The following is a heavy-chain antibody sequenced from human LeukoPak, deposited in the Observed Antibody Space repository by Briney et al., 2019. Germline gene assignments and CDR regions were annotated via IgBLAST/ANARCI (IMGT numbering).Heavy chain of an antibody. CDR2: MNPNSGNT. CDR3: ARRRKYCSSTSCYLRGWFDP. CDR1: GYTFTSYD. D-gene: IGHD2-2*01. J-gene: IGHJ5*02. V-gene: IGHV1-8*01. Sequence: ASVKVSCTASGYTFTSYDINWVRQATGQGLEWMGWMNPNSGNTGYAQKFQGRVTMTRNTSISTAYMELSSLRSEDTAVYYCARRRKYCSSTSCYLRGWFDPWGQGTLVTVSS.